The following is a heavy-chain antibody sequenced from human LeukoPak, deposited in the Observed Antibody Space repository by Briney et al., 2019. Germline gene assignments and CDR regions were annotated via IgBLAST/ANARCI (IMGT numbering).Heavy chain of an antibody. CDR3: ASGIQPYDAFDI. V-gene: IGHV3-48*03. CDR2: ISSSGSTI. J-gene: IGHJ3*02. D-gene: IGHD1-26*01. Sequence: PGGSLRLSCAASGFTFSSYEMNWVRQAPGKGLEWVSYISSSGSTIYYADSVKGRFTISRDNAKNSLYLQMNSLRAEDTAVYYCASGIQPYDAFDIWGQGTMVTVSS. CDR1: GFTFSSYE.